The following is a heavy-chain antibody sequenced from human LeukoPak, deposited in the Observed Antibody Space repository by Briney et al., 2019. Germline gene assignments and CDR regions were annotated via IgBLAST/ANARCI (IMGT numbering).Heavy chain of an antibody. Sequence: SETVSFTCAVSGGSISSGGYSWHSLRQPPGKSLEWIGYIYHSGTTYYNPSLNSRVTISVDRSNNQFSLKLSSVTAADTAVYHCARGVYCSGGNCYFDYWGQGTLVTVSS. CDR2: IYHSGTT. J-gene: IGHJ4*02. CDR1: GGSISSGGYS. D-gene: IGHD2-15*01. CDR3: ARGVYCSGGNCYFDY. V-gene: IGHV4-30-2*01.